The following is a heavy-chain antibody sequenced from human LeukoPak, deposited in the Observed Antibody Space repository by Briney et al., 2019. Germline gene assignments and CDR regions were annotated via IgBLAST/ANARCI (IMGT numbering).Heavy chain of an antibody. V-gene: IGHV3-48*03. J-gene: IGHJ6*03. CDR3: ARIRGDSSGWYSNYYYYMDV. CDR2: ISSSGSTI. D-gene: IGHD6-19*01. Sequence: GGSLRLSCAASGFTFSSYEMNWVRQAPGKGLEWVSYISSSGSTIYYADSVKGRFTISRDNAKNSLYLQMNSLRAEDTAVYYCARIRGDSSGWYSNYYYYMDVWGKGTTVTVSS. CDR1: GFTFSSYE.